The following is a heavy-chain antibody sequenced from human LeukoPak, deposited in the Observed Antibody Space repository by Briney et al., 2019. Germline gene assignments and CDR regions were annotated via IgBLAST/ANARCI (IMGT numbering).Heavy chain of an antibody. CDR1: GFTFGDYG. V-gene: IGHV3-20*04. D-gene: IGHD5-12*01. Sequence: GGSLRLSCAASGFTFGDYGMSWVRQAPGKGLEWVSGINWNGGSTGYADSVKGRFIISRDNAKNSLYLQMNSLRAEDTAVYYCARDRMTFSGYDTGCFDPWGQGTLVTVSS. CDR2: INWNGGST. CDR3: ARDRMTFSGYDTGCFDP. J-gene: IGHJ5*02.